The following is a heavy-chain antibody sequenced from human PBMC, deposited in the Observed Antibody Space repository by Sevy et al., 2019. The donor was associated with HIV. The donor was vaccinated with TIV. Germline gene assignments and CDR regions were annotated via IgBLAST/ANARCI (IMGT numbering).Heavy chain of an antibody. V-gene: IGHV4-59*08. D-gene: IGHD3-16*01. CDR3: MTHNYDSHFDP. CDR1: GGSMRRDY. Sequence: SETLSLTCTVSGGSMRRDYWSWIRQPPGKELEWIGYIYYSGTTNYNPSLQSRATIFVDTSKNQFSLKLTSVTAADTAVYYCMTHNYDSHFDPWGQGTLVTVSS. J-gene: IGHJ5*02. CDR2: IYYSGTT.